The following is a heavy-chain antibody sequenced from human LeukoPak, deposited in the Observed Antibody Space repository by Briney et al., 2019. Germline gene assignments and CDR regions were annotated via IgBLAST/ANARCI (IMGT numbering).Heavy chain of an antibody. D-gene: IGHD3-16*01. J-gene: IGHJ3*01. CDR2: ISSTSGSI. V-gene: IGHV3-21*01. CDR3: ARPAYTAAYDL. CDR1: GFTFRTYS. Sequence: GGSLRLSCAASGFTFRTYSMNWVRQAPGKGLEWVSSISSTSGSIYYAESVKGRFTISRDNAKSSLYLQMNSLRAEDTAVYYCARPAYTAAYDLWGQGTMVTVSS.